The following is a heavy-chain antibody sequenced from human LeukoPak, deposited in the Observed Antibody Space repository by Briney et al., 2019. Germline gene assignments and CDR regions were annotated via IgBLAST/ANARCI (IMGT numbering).Heavy chain of an antibody. CDR3: ANILDRYYDSSGYYADYYGMDV. CDR1: GYTFTGYY. V-gene: IGHV1-2*02. J-gene: IGHJ6*02. Sequence: ASVKVSCKASGYTFTGYYMHWVRQAPGQGLEWMGWINPNSGGTNYARKFQGRVTMTRDTSISTAYMELSRLRSDDTAVYYCANILDRYYDSSGYYADYYGMDVWGQGTTVTVSS. CDR2: INPNSGGT. D-gene: IGHD3-22*01.